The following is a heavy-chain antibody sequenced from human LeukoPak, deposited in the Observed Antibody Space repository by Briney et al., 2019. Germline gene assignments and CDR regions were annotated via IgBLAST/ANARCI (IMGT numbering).Heavy chain of an antibody. J-gene: IGHJ4*02. CDR3: VGKRYCSSTSCFDY. V-gene: IGHV1-24*01. Sequence: GASVKVSCKVSGYTLTELSMHWVRQAPGKGLEWMGGFDPEDGETIYAQKFQGRVTMTEDTSTDTAYMELSSLRSEDTAVYYCVGKRYCSSTSCFDYWGQGTLVTVSS. CDR2: FDPEDGET. D-gene: IGHD2-2*01. CDR1: GYTLTELS.